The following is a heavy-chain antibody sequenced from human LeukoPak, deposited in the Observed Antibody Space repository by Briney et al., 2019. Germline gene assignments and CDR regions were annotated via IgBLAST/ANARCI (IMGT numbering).Heavy chain of an antibody. CDR3: ARAGAYTYGDLTFDF. V-gene: IGHV3-23*01. CDR1: GFTFSSYA. J-gene: IGHJ3*01. D-gene: IGHD5-18*01. CDR2: ISGSGGST. Sequence: GGSLRLSCAASGFTFSSYAMSWVRQAPGKGLEWVSAISGSGGSTYYADSVKGRFTISRDNSKNTVYLQMNSLKTEDTAVYHCARAGAYTYGDLTFDFWGQGTTVTVSS.